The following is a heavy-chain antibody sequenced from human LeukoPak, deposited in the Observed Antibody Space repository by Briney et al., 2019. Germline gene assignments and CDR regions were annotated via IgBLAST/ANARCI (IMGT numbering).Heavy chain of an antibody. CDR3: ARDFRPSLRFYYMDV. V-gene: IGHV3-48*03. CDR1: GFTFSSYE. Sequence: PGGSLRLSCAASGFTFSSYEMNWVRQAPGQGLEWISNISSSGSTTYYADSVKGRFTISRDNAKNSLYLQMNSLRAEDTAVYYCARDFRPSLRFYYMDVWGKGTTVTVSS. J-gene: IGHJ6*03. D-gene: IGHD3-3*01. CDR2: ISSSGSTT.